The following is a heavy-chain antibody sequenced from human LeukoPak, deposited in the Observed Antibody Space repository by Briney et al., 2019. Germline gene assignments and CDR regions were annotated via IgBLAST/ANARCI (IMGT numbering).Heavy chain of an antibody. J-gene: IGHJ4*02. CDR3: ARVGGYCSGGSCPYYFDY. CDR1: GFTFSSYW. Sequence: AGGSLRLSCAASGFTFSSYWMSWVRQAPGKGLEWVANIKQDGSEKYYVDSVKGRFTISRDNAKNSLYLQMNSLRAEDTAVYYCARVGGYCSGGSCPYYFDYWGQGTLVTVSS. CDR2: IKQDGSEK. D-gene: IGHD2-15*01. V-gene: IGHV3-7*01.